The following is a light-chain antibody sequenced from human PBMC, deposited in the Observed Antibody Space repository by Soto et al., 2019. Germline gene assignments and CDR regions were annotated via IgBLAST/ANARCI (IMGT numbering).Light chain of an antibody. Sequence: ENVLTQSPGTLSLSPGERATVSCRASQSITGSYLAWYQQTPGQAPRLLIYGASSRATGVPDRFSGSGSGTDFTLTISRLEPEDFAVYCCQQYYSIPLTFGGGTKVDIK. CDR1: QSITGSY. J-gene: IGKJ4*01. CDR2: GAS. CDR3: QQYYSIPLT. V-gene: IGKV3-20*01.